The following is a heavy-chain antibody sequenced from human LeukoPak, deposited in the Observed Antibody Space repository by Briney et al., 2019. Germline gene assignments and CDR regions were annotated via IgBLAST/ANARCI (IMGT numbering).Heavy chain of an antibody. CDR2: INPNSGGT. Sequence: ASVKVSCKASGYTFTGYYMHWVRQAPGQGLEWMGWINPNSGGTNYAQKFQGRVTMTRDTSISTAYMELRSLRSDDTAVYYCARGLEWLTRRHNWFDPWGQGTLVTVSS. J-gene: IGHJ5*02. V-gene: IGHV1-2*02. CDR1: GYTFTGYY. CDR3: ARGLEWLTRRHNWFDP. D-gene: IGHD3-3*01.